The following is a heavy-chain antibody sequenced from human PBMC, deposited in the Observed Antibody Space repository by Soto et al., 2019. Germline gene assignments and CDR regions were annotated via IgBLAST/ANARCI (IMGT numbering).Heavy chain of an antibody. CDR1: GFTFGSYA. CDR3: AKKEEYDYVWGKSPLD. Sequence: EVQLLESGGGLIQPGGSLTLSCAASGFTFGSYAMTWVRQAPGKGLESVAGLYGNSGGIQYADSVRGRFTIFRDNSNNIVFLHMRRLRVEDTALYFCAKKEEYDYVWGKSPLDWGQGTMVTVSS. J-gene: IGHJ3*01. D-gene: IGHD3-16*01. V-gene: IGHV3-23*01. CDR2: LYGNSGGI.